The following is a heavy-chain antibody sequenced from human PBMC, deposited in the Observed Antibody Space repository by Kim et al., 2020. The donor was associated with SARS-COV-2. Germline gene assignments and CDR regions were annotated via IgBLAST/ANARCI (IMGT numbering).Heavy chain of an antibody. Sequence: GGSLRLSCAASGFIFSSYEMNWVRQAPGKGLEWVSYISSSGITIHYADSVKGRFTISRDNAKNSLYLQMNSLRAEDTAVYYCASRAATIAARPFDYWGQGTLVTVSS. CDR2: ISSSGITI. CDR1: GFIFSSYE. CDR3: ASRAATIAARPFDY. D-gene: IGHD6-6*01. V-gene: IGHV3-48*03. J-gene: IGHJ4*02.